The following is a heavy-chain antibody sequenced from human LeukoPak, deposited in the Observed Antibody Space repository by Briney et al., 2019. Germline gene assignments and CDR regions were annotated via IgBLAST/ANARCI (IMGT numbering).Heavy chain of an antibody. V-gene: IGHV3-48*03. CDR2: ISSSGSTR. CDR3: ARXAXRAFDI. Sequence: RLSCXASGFTFRXYXMNWVRQAXGKGLEWVSYISSSGSTRSYADSVQGRFTISRDNAKNSLSLQMNSLRAEDTAVYYCARXAXRAFDIWGQGTMVXVSS. CDR1: GFTFRXYX. J-gene: IGHJ3*02.